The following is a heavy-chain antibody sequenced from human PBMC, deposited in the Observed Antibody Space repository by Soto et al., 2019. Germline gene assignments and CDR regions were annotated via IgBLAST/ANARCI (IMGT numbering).Heavy chain of an antibody. CDR2: MSFDGTYK. J-gene: IGHJ4*02. V-gene: IGHV3-30*18. CDR3: AKDRRDGEYNSVYDF. CDR1: GFRFSDYG. Sequence: QVQLAESGGGVVQPGRSLRLSCIGSGFRFSDYGMHWVRQAPGKGLEWVAMMSFDGTYKYSADSVKGRFIISRDNSKNTLYLQMNSMRAEYTAVYHCAKDRRDGEYNSVYDFWGQGTLVTVSS. D-gene: IGHD4-17*01.